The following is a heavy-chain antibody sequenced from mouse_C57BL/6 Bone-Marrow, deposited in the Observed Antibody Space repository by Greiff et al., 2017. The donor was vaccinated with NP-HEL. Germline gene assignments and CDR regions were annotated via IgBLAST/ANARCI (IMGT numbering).Heavy chain of an antibody. CDR3: ARGGWVLPPYWYFDV. D-gene: IGHD2-3*01. V-gene: IGHV1-61*01. CDR1: GYTFTSYW. CDR2: IYPSASET. Sequence: QVQLQQPGAELVRPGSSVKLSCKASGYTFTSYWMDWVKQRPGQGLEWIGNIYPSASETHYNQKFKDKATLTVDKSSSTAYMQLSSLTSEDSAVYYCARGGWVLPPYWYFDVWGTGTTVTVSS. J-gene: IGHJ1*03.